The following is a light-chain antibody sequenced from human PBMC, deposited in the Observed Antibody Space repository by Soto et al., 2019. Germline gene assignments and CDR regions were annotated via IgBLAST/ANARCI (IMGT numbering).Light chain of an antibody. J-gene: IGKJ5*01. Sequence: EVVLTQSPGTLSLSPGERATLSCKTSQSISTNYLAWYQHKPGQAPRLLIYAASNRITGIPDRFSGSGSGTDFTRTISRLEPVDFALYYCQQYGRTFGQGTRLEIK. CDR3: QQYGRT. V-gene: IGKV3-20*01. CDR1: QSISTNY. CDR2: AAS.